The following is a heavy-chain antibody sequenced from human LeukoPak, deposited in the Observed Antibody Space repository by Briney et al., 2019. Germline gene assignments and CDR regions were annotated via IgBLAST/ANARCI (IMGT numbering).Heavy chain of an antibody. CDR3: ARERGFGELYDAFDI. D-gene: IGHD3-10*01. J-gene: IGHJ3*02. Sequence: PSETLSLTCTVSGGSISSYYWSWIRQPAGKGLEWIGRIYTSGSTNYNPSLKSRVTMSVDTSKNQFSLKLSSVTAADTAVYYCARERGFGELYDAFDIWGQGTMVTVSS. CDR2: IYTSGST. V-gene: IGHV4-4*07. CDR1: GGSISSYY.